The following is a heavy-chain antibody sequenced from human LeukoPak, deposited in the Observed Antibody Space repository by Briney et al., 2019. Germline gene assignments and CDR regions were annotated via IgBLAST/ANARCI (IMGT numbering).Heavy chain of an antibody. CDR2: INPNSGGT. J-gene: IGHJ4*02. D-gene: IGHD2-21*02. CDR1: GYTFTGYY. Sequence: EASVKVSCKASGYTFTGYYMHWVRQAPGQGLEWMGWINPNSGGTNYAQKFQGRVTMTRDTSISTAYMELSRLRSDDTAVYYCARDSTRKGDWDFDYWGQGTLVTVSS. V-gene: IGHV1-2*02. CDR3: ARDSTRKGDWDFDY.